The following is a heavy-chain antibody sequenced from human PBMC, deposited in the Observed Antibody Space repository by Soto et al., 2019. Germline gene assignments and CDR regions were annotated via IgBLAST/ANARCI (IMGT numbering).Heavy chain of an antibody. Sequence: GGSLILSCAASGFTSVGPDLVRQAPGKGLEWVSYISSSSSTIYYADSVKGRFTISRDNAKNSLYLQMNSLRAEDTAVYYCARDGSIVVVPAARASDTWGQVKTCTYSS. CDR1: GFTSVG. D-gene: IGHD2-2*01. J-gene: IGHJ3*02. V-gene: IGHV3-48*01. CDR3: ARDGSIVVVPAARASDT. CDR2: ISSSSSTI.